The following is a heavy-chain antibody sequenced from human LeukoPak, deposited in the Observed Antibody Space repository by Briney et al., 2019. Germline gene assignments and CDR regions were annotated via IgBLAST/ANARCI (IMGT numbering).Heavy chain of an antibody. V-gene: IGHV3-15*01. CDR2: IKSKSDGGTT. D-gene: IGHD6-13*01. Sequence: GGSLRLSCAASGFTFSNAWMSWVRQAPGKGLEWVGRIKSKSDGGTTDYDAPVKGRFTVSRDDSKNTLYLQMSSLNTDDTAVYYCTALLFGSSWYERWGQGTLVTVSS. CDR3: TALLFGSSWYER. J-gene: IGHJ5*02. CDR1: GFTFSNAW.